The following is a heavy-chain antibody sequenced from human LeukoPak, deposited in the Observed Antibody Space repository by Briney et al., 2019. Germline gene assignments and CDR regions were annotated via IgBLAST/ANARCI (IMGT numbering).Heavy chain of an antibody. J-gene: IGHJ4*02. Sequence: GESLKISCKGSGYSFTTYWIGWVRPMPGKGLEWIEIIFPGDSDTTYSPSLQGQVTISADKSINTAYLQWSSLGASDTAMYYCATSESQTKFDYWGQGTPVTVSS. D-gene: IGHD1/OR15-1a*01. V-gene: IGHV5-51*01. CDR2: IFPGDSDT. CDR3: ATSESQTKFDY. CDR1: GYSFTTYW.